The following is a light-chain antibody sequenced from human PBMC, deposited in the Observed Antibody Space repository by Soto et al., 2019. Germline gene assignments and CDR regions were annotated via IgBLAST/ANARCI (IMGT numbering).Light chain of an antibody. CDR3: QQRSSWPLT. V-gene: IGKV3-15*01. CDR1: QSVGNN. J-gene: IGKJ4*01. CDR2: GTS. Sequence: EIVMTQSPATLSVSPGERATLSCRASQSVGNNVAWYQQKPGQAPRLLIHGTSTRATGIPARFSGSGSGTEFSLTISSLQSEDFAVYYCQQRSSWPLTFGGGTKVEIK.